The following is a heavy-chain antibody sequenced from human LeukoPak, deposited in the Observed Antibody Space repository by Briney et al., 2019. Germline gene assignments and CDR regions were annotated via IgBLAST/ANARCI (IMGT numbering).Heavy chain of an antibody. D-gene: IGHD2-15*01. V-gene: IGHV4-38-2*02. Sequence: SETLSLTCTVSGYSISSTYYWGWIRQPPGKGLEWIGSIYYSGSTYYNSSLKSRVTISVDTSKNQFSLKLSSVTAADTAVYYCARDRLDIVVFPPSKQRRYTDVWGKGTTVTVSS. CDR1: GYSISSTYY. CDR2: IYYSGST. J-gene: IGHJ6*03. CDR3: ARDRLDIVVFPPSKQRRYTDV.